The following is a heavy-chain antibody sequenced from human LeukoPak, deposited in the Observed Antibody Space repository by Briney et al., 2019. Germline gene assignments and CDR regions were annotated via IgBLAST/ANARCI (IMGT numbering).Heavy chain of an antibody. J-gene: IGHJ4*02. CDR3: AREYSSGWSTNFDY. CDR1: GYTFTGYY. V-gene: IGHV1-2*02. Sequence: ASVKVSCKASGYTFTGYYMHWVRQAPGQGLEWMGWINPNSGGTNYAQKFQGRVTMTRDTSISTAYMELSRLRSDDTAVYYCAREYSSGWSTNFDYWGQGTLVTVSS. D-gene: IGHD6-19*01. CDR2: INPNSGGT.